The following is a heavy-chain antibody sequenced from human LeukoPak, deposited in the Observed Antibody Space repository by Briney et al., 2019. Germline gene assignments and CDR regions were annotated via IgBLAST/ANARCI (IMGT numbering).Heavy chain of an antibody. V-gene: IGHV1-18*01. D-gene: IGHD3-10*01. CDR3: AREEGFGSESPPADY. Sequence: ASVKVSCKASGYTFTRYGIGWVRQAPGQGLEWMGWVSAYNGNTNYVQKVQGRVTLTTDTSTSTAYMELRSLRSDDTAVYYCAREEGFGSESPPADYWGQGTLVTVSS. CDR2: VSAYNGNT. J-gene: IGHJ4*02. CDR1: GYTFTRYG.